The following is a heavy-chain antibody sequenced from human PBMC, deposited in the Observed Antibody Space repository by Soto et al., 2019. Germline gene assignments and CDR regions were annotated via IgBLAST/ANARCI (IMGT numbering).Heavy chain of an antibody. CDR3: ARDLHPGGYCSGGSCYTPDP. CDR2: IWYDGSNK. Sequence: GGSLRLSCAASGFTFSSYGMHWVRQAPGKGLEWVAVIWYDGSNKYYADSVKGRFTISRDNSKNTLYLQMNSLRAEDTAVYYWARDLHPGGYCSGGSCYTPDPWGQGTLVTVSS. V-gene: IGHV3-33*01. CDR1: GFTFSSYG. J-gene: IGHJ5*02. D-gene: IGHD2-15*01.